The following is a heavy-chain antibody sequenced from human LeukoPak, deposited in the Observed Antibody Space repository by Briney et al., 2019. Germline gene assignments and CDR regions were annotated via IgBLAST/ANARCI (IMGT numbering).Heavy chain of an antibody. Sequence: GGSQRLSCAASGFTFSSYSMNWVRQAPGKGLEWVSHITASGTAMFYADSVKGRFTISRDNAKNSLYLQMNSLRDEDTAVYYCASSGSYRFDYWGQGTLVTVSS. D-gene: IGHD1-26*01. V-gene: IGHV3-48*02. CDR3: ASSGSYRFDY. CDR1: GFTFSSYS. J-gene: IGHJ4*02. CDR2: ITASGTAM.